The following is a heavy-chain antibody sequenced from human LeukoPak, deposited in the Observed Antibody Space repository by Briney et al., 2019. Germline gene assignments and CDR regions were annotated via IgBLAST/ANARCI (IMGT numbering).Heavy chain of an antibody. J-gene: IGHJ3*02. CDR3: ARGAAVAGTQAFDI. D-gene: IGHD6-19*01. CDR1: GFTFSSYW. CDR2: INSDGSST. V-gene: IGHV3-74*01. Sequence: PGGSLRLSCAASGFTFSSYWIHWVRRVPGKGLVWVSRINSDGSSTLYADSVKGRFTISRDNAKNTLYLQMSSLRAEDTAVYYCARGAAVAGTQAFDIWGQGTMVTVSS.